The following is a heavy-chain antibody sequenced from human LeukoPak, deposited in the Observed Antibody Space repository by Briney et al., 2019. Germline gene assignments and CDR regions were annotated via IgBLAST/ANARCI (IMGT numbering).Heavy chain of an antibody. Sequence: GGSLRLSCAASGFTFSSNYMSWVRQAPGKGLEWVLVIYSGGSRYYADSVKGRFTISRDISKNTLYIQMNSLRAEDTAVYYCARDSAESSGWEFDYWGQGTLVTVSS. CDR3: ARDSAESSGWEFDY. CDR1: GFTFSSNY. J-gene: IGHJ4*02. D-gene: IGHD6-19*01. CDR2: IYSGGSR. V-gene: IGHV3-53*01.